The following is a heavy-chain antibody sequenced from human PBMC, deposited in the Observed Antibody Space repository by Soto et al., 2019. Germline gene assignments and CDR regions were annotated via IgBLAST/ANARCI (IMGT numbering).Heavy chain of an antibody. CDR2: IYYNGTT. V-gene: IGHV4-31*03. D-gene: IGHD3-10*01. J-gene: IGHJ4*02. Sequence: SETLSLTCTVIGGSIRSPNFSWSWIRQHPGKGPEWIGNIYYNGTTTYSPSLESRLTISLDPSKNQFSLTLKSVTAADTAVYYCTRDAPLWFGELSQWGQGTQVTAPQ. CDR1: GGSIRSPNFS. CDR3: TRDAPLWFGELSQ.